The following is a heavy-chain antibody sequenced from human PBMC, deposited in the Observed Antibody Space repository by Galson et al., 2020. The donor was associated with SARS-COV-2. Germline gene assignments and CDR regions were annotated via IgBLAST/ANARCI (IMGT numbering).Heavy chain of an antibody. V-gene: IGHV4-38-2*01. CDR2: IYHSGST. CDR3: ARLVRGGFDY. Sequence: SETLSLTCAVSGYSISSGYYWGWIRPPPGKGLEWIGSIYHSGSTYYNPSLKSRVTISVDTSKNQFSLKLSSVTAADTAVYYCARLVRGGFDYWGQGTLVTVSS. CDR1: GYSISSGYY. D-gene: IGHD3-10*01. J-gene: IGHJ4*02.